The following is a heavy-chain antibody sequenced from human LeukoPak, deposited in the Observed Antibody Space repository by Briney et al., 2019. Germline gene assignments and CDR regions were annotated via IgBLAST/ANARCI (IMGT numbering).Heavy chain of an antibody. D-gene: IGHD3-10*01. CDR2: IYYSGST. J-gene: IGHJ4*02. CDR1: GGPISSGDFY. Sequence: SETLSLTCTVSGGPISSGDFYWSWIRQPPGKGLEWIGNIYYSGSTQYNPSLKSRLTISVDTSKNQFSLKLRSVTAADTAVYYCARDGSGTDEYFDSWGQGTLVTVSS. CDR3: ARDGSGTDEYFDS. V-gene: IGHV4-30-4*01.